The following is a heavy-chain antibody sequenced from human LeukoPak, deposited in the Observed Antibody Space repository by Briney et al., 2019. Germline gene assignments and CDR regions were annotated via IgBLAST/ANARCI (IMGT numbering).Heavy chain of an antibody. D-gene: IGHD6-13*01. CDR2: IYYSGST. CDR1: GRSFSGYY. J-gene: IGHJ6*03. Sequence: SETLSLTCAVYGRSFSGYYWTWIRQTPGKGLEWIGSIYYSGSTYYNPSLKSRVTISVDTSKNQFSLKLSSVTAADTAVYYCARDSMGNVSQQLVARYYYYMDVWGKGTTVTVSS. V-gene: IGHV4-34*01. CDR3: ARDSMGNVSQQLVARYYYYMDV.